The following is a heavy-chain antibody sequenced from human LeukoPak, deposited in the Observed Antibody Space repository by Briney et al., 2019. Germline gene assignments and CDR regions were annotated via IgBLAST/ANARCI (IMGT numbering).Heavy chain of an antibody. CDR2: INAGNGNT. D-gene: IGHD6-13*01. CDR1: GYTFTSYA. J-gene: IGHJ4*02. CDR3: AGSIAAAGPFDY. Sequence: ASVKVSCKASGYTFTSYAMHWVRQAPGQRLEWMGWINAGNGNTKYSQKFQGRVTITRDTSASTAYMELSSLRSEDTAVYYCAGSIAAAGPFDYWGQGTLVTVSS. V-gene: IGHV1-3*01.